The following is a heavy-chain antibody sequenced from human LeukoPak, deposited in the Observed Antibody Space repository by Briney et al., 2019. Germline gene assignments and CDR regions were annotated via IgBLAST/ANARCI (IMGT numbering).Heavy chain of an antibody. D-gene: IGHD1-26*01. J-gene: IGHJ5*02. CDR1: GGSISTYY. V-gene: IGHV4-59*08. Sequence: PSETLSLTCTVSGGSISTYYWSWIRQPPGKGLECIGYIYHTGSTNYNPSLKSRVTISIDTSKNQFSLNLSSVAAADTAVYYCARLVGATRQTNWFDPWGQGTLVTVSS. CDR2: IYHTGST. CDR3: ARLVGATRQTNWFDP.